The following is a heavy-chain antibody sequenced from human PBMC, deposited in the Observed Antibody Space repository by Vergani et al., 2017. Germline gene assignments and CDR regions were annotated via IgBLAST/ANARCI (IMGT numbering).Heavy chain of an antibody. CDR2: ISASGAPP. CDR1: GFIFSTYA. CDR3: AGAYGGYDWFDY. Sequence: EVQLLESGGDLVQPGGSLRLSCTASGFIFSTYAMSWVRQAPGKGLEWVSGISASGAPPYYADSVKGRVTISRDNSKNTLYLQMNSLRVEDTAVYYCAGAYGGYDWFDYWGQQTLVTVSS. J-gene: IGHJ4*01. D-gene: IGHD1-20*01. V-gene: IGHV3-23*01.